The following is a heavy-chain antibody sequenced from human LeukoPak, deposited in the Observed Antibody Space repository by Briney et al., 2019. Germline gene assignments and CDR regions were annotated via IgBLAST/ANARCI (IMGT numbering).Heavy chain of an antibody. CDR1: GYTFTGYY. J-gene: IGHJ4*02. CDR3: ARGRWTDVARGSYYFDY. Sequence: ASVKVSCKASGYTFTGYYMHWVRQAPGQGLEWMGRINPNSGGTNYAQKFQGRVTMTRDTSISTAYMELSRLRSDDTAEYYCARGRWTDVARGSYYFDYWGQGTLVSVSS. D-gene: IGHD3-10*01. V-gene: IGHV1-2*06. CDR2: INPNSGGT.